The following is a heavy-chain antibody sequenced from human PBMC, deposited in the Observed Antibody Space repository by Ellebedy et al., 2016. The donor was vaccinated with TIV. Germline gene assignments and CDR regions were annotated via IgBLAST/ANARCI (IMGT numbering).Heavy chain of an antibody. CDR1: GFIFSSNG. CDR3: AQDAQGYAFA. D-gene: IGHD1-1*01. J-gene: IGHJ4*02. CDR2: ISFDGTTK. V-gene: IGHV3-30*18. Sequence: GESLKISCAASGFIFSSNGMHWVRQAPGKGLEWVAVISFDGTTKHYVDSVKGRFTISRDNSKNTLFLQMNSLTAEDTAVYYCAQDAQGYAFAWGQGTLVTVSS.